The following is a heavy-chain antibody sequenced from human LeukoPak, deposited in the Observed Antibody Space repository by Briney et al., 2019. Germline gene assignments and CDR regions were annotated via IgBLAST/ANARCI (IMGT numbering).Heavy chain of an antibody. D-gene: IGHD1-26*01. Sequence: GGSLRLSCAASGFTFSSYAMSWVRQAPGKGLEWVSSISSSSSYIYYADSVKGRFTISRDNAENSLYLEMNSLRDEDTAVYYCARGSSGSYLADYWGQGSLVTVSS. CDR2: ISSSSSYI. J-gene: IGHJ4*02. CDR1: GFTFSSYA. V-gene: IGHV3-21*01. CDR3: ARGSSGSYLADY.